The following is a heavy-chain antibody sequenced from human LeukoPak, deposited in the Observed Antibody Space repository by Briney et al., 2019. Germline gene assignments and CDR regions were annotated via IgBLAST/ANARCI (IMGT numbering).Heavy chain of an antibody. V-gene: IGHV4-59*11. J-gene: IGHJ6*03. CDR2: ISNSGRP. Sequence: PSETLSLTCTVSGGSISSHYWTWLRQSPVKGLEWIGDISNSGRPSYNPSLKSRVTISIDTSKNQFSLKLSSVTAADTAVYYCGRDALVGYFSYYYMDVWGKGTTVTVSS. D-gene: IGHD2-15*01. CDR3: GRDALVGYFSYYYMDV. CDR1: GGSISSHY.